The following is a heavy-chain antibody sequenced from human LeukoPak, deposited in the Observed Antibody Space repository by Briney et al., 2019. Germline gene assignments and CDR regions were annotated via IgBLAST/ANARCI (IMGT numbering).Heavy chain of an antibody. CDR1: GFTFSDYY. D-gene: IGHD6-13*01. J-gene: IGHJ4*02. Sequence: GGSLRLSCAASGFTFSDYYMSWIRQAPGKGLEWVSYISGSGTTIYYADSVKGRFTISRDNAKNSLYLQMNSLRAEDTAVYYCAKDADIAAAAYYFDYWGQGTLVTVSS. V-gene: IGHV3-11*04. CDR2: ISGSGTTI. CDR3: AKDADIAAAAYYFDY.